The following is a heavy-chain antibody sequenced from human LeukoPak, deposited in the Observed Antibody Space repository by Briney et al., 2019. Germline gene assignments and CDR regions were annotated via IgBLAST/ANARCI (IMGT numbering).Heavy chain of an antibody. V-gene: IGHV3-48*02. CDR3: ARGRGSS. Sequence: GGSLRLSCAASGFTFSSYNMNWVRQAPGKGLEWVSFISGSGSTIYYADSVKGRFTISRDNAKNSLDLQMNSLRDEDTAIYYCARGRGSSWGQGTLVTVSS. D-gene: IGHD2-21*01. CDR1: GFTFSSYN. J-gene: IGHJ5*02. CDR2: ISGSGSTI.